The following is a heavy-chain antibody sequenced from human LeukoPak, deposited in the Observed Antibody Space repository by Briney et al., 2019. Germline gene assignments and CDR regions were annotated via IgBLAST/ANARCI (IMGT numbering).Heavy chain of an antibody. CDR2: ISGSGGST. V-gene: IGHV3-23*01. J-gene: IGHJ4*02. Sequence: GGSLRLSCAASGFSFSNYWMAWVRQAPGKGLEWVSAISGSGGSTYYADSVKGRFTISRDNSKNTLYLQMNSLRAEDTAVYYCAKCLLRFLEWLPNDYWGQGTLVTVSS. D-gene: IGHD3-3*01. CDR3: AKCLLRFLEWLPNDY. CDR1: GFSFSNYW.